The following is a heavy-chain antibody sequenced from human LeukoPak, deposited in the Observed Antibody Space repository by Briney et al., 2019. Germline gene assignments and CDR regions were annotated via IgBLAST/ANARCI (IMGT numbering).Heavy chain of an antibody. J-gene: IGHJ4*02. CDR3: ARVDIVATFFDY. D-gene: IGHD5-12*01. CDR1: GFTFGSYS. Sequence: GGSLRLSCAASGFTFGSYSMNWVRQAPGKGLEWVSSISSSSSYIYYADSVKGRFTISRDNAKNSLYLQMNSLRAEDTAVYYCARVDIVATFFDYWGQGTLVTVSS. CDR2: ISSSSSYI. V-gene: IGHV3-21*01.